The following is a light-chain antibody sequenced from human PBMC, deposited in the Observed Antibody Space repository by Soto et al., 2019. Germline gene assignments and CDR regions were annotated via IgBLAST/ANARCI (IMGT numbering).Light chain of an antibody. CDR2: KAS. V-gene: IGKV1-5*03. CDR3: QQYLSWT. Sequence: DIPMTQSPSTLPASVGDRVTITCRASQTFSDWLAWYQQKPGKAPKLLIYKASSLKSGVPSRFSGSGSGTEFTLTISSLQPDDFATYYCQQYLSWTFGQGTKVEIK. CDR1: QTFSDW. J-gene: IGKJ1*01.